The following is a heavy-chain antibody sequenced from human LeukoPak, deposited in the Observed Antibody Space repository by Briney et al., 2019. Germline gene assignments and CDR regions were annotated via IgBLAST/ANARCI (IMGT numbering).Heavy chain of an antibody. Sequence: SETLSLTCTVSGGSISSSSYYGGWIRQPPGKGLEWIGSIYYSGSTYYNPSLKSRVTISVDTSKNQFSLKLSSVTAADTAVYYCARRGGYSGYGPFDYWGQGTLVTVSS. D-gene: IGHD5-12*01. V-gene: IGHV4-39*01. CDR1: GGSISSSSYY. CDR2: IYYSGST. CDR3: ARRGGYSGYGPFDY. J-gene: IGHJ4*02.